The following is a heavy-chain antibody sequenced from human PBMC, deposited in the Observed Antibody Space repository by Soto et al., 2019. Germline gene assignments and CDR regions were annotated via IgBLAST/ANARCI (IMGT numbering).Heavy chain of an antibody. CDR3: VRYSSRDYYYGMDV. CDR2: IYPGDSDR. J-gene: IGHJ6*02. CDR1: GYSFDNYW. D-gene: IGHD6-13*01. V-gene: IGHV5-51*01. Sequence: PGESLKISCXGSGYSFDNYWIGWVRQMPGKGLEWMAIIYPGDSDRRYSPSFQGQVTISADQSISTAYLQWSSLKASDTANYYCVRYSSRDYYYGMDVWGQGTTVTVS.